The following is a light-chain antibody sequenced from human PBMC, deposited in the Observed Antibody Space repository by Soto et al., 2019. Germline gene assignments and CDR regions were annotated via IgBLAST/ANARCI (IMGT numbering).Light chain of an antibody. CDR1: QSVSSY. CDR2: DAS. Sequence: EVVLTQSPATLSLSPGERATLSCRASQSVSSYLAWYQQKPGQAPRLLIYDASTRATGIPARFSGGGSGTDFTLTISSLEPEDFAVYYCQQRSNWPVTFGQGTKVEIK. J-gene: IGKJ1*01. CDR3: QQRSNWPVT. V-gene: IGKV3-11*01.